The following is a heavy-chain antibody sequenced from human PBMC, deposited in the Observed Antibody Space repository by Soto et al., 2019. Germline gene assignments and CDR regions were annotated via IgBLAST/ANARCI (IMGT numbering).Heavy chain of an antibody. CDR1: GYTFTSYD. CDR2: MNPNSGNT. J-gene: IGHJ6*02. Sequence: AASVKVSCKASGYTFTSYDINWVRQATGQGLEWMGWMNPNSGNTGYAQKFQGRVTMTRNTSISTAYMELSSLRSEDTAVYYCALDFWSGYYVYGMDVWGQGTTVTVSS. CDR3: ALDFWSGYYVYGMDV. D-gene: IGHD3-3*01. V-gene: IGHV1-8*01.